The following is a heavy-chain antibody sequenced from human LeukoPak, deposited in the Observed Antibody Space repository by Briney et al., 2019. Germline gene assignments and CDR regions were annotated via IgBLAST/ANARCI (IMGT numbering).Heavy chain of an antibody. J-gene: IGHJ4*02. Sequence: GGSLRLSCAASGFTFSSYSMNWVRQAPGKGLEWVSYISSNSRYIYYADSVKGRFTISRDTAKNSLYLQMNSLRTEDAAVYYCARGPGGSGSYYDYWGQGTLVTVSS. CDR3: ARGPGGSGSYYDY. CDR1: GFTFSSYS. V-gene: IGHV3-21*01. D-gene: IGHD3-10*01. CDR2: ISSNSRYI.